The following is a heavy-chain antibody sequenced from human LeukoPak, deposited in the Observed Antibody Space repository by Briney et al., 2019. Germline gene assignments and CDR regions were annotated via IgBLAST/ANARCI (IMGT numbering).Heavy chain of an antibody. CDR1: GGSISSSSYY. D-gene: IGHD1-26*01. Sequence: SETLSLTCTVSGGSISSSSYYWGWIRQPPGKGLEWIGNIYYSGSTYYNPSLKSRVTMSVDTSKNQFSLKLSSVTAADTAVYYCARGKEVGATTWFDPWGQGTLVTVSS. V-gene: IGHV4-39*07. CDR3: ARGKEVGATTWFDP. CDR2: IYYSGST. J-gene: IGHJ5*02.